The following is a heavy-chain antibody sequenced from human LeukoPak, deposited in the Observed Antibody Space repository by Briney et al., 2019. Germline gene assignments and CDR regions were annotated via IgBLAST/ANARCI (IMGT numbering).Heavy chain of an antibody. V-gene: IGHV3-23*01. CDR3: AKSPWEDYGSGSYYKDYYYYYGMDV. Sequence: GGSLRLSCAASGFTFSSYAMSWVRQAPGKGLEWVSAISGSGGSTYYADSVKGRFTISRDSSKNTLYLQMNSLRAEDTAVYYCAKSPWEDYGSGSYYKDYYYYYGMDVWGQGTTVTVSS. J-gene: IGHJ6*02. D-gene: IGHD3-10*01. CDR1: GFTFSSYA. CDR2: ISGSGGST.